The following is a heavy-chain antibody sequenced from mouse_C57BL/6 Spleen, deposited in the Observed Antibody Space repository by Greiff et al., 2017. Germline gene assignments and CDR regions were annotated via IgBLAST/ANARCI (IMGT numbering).Heavy chain of an antibody. CDR1: GYTFTDYY. J-gene: IGHJ3*01. D-gene: IGHD1-1*01. Sequence: VQLQQSGPELVQPGASVKISCKASGYTFTDYYMNWVKQSHGKSLEWIGDINPNNGGTSYNQKFKGKATLTVDKSSSTAYMELRSLTSEDSAVYYCARSGYYGSTPFAYWGQGTLVTVSA. CDR2: INPNNGGT. V-gene: IGHV1-26*01. CDR3: ARSGYYGSTPFAY.